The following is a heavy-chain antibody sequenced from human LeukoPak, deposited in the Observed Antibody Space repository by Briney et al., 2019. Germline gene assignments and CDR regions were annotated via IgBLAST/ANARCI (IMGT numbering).Heavy chain of an antibody. D-gene: IGHD3-22*01. CDR1: GGSISSYY. Sequence: PSETLSLTCTVSGGSISSYYWSWIRQPPGKGLEWIGYIYYSGSTYYNPSLKSRVTISVDTSKNQFSLKLSSVTAADTAVYYCASLSSPYDSSGYYYGGFDYWGQGTLVTVSS. CDR2: IYYSGST. J-gene: IGHJ4*02. V-gene: IGHV4-59*06. CDR3: ASLSSPYDSSGYYYGGFDY.